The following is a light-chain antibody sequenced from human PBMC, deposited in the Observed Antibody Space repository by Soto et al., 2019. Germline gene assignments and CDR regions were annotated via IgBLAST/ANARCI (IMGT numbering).Light chain of an antibody. CDR2: AAT. V-gene: IGKV1-27*01. CDR1: QGITNF. CDR3: QKYNSVPIT. Sequence: DIQMTQSPSSLSASVGDRVTITCRASQGITNFLAWYQQKPGKVPKLLIHAATTLHSGVPSRFSGSGSGTDFTLTISSLQPEDGATYYCQKYNSVPITFGQGTRLEIK. J-gene: IGKJ5*01.